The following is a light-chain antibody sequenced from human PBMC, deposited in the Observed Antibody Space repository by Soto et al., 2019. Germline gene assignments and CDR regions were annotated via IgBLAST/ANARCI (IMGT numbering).Light chain of an antibody. CDR1: QSISNNY. J-gene: IGKJ5*01. V-gene: IGKV3-20*01. CDR3: QHYGSSPTSI. CDR2: DAF. Sequence: EIVLTQSPGTLSLSPGERATLSCRASQSISNNYLAWYQHKPGQAPRLLIYDAFKRASGFPDRFSGSGSGTDFTLTIRGLEPEDFAVYFCQHYGSSPTSIFGQGTRLEI.